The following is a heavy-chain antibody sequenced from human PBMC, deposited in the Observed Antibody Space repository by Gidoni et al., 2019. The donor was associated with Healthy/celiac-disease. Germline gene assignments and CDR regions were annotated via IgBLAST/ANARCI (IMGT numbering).Heavy chain of an antibody. CDR1: GFTFSRYG. CDR2: MWYDGSNK. CDR3: ARDIVATIFYYGMDV. V-gene: IGHV3-33*01. Sequence: QVQLVEPGGAVVQPGRSLRLSWAASGFTFSRYGMHWVRQAPGTGLEWVAVMWYDGSNKYYADSVKGRFTISRDNSKNTLYLQMNSLRAEDTAVYYCARDIVATIFYYGMDVWGQGTTVTVSS. J-gene: IGHJ6*02. D-gene: IGHD5-12*01.